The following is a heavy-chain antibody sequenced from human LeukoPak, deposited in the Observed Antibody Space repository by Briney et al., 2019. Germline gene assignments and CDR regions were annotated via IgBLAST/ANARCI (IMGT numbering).Heavy chain of an antibody. CDR3: AKDRGGTYQNDAFDI. D-gene: IGHD1-26*01. Sequence: PGGSLRLSCAASGFTFSSYAMSWVRQAPGKGLEWVSAISGSGGSTYYVDSVKGRFTIARDNSKNTVYLQMNSLRAEDTAVYYCAKDRGGTYQNDAFDIWGQGTMVTVSS. V-gene: IGHV3-23*01. CDR2: ISGSGGST. CDR1: GFTFSSYA. J-gene: IGHJ3*02.